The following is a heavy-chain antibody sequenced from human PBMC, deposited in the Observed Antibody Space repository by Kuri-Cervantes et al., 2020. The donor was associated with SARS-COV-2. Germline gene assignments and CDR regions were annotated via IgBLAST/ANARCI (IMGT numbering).Heavy chain of an antibody. Sequence: SETLSLTCTVSGYSISSGYYWGWIRQPPGKGLEWIGSIFHSGSTYYNPSLKSRVTISVDTSKNQFSLKLSSVTAADTAVYYCARDRYSGSYVRRWFDYWGQGTLVTVSS. CDR3: ARDRYSGSYVRRWFDY. CDR1: GYSISSGYY. CDR2: IFHSGST. D-gene: IGHD1-26*01. J-gene: IGHJ5*01. V-gene: IGHV4-38-2*02.